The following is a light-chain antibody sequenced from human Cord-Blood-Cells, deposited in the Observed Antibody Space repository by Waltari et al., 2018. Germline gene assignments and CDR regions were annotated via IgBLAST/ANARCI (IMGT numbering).Light chain of an antibody. CDR3: SSYTSSSTLV. J-gene: IGLJ3*02. CDR1: NSAVGGYNH. V-gene: IGLV2-14*01. Sequence: QSALTQPASVPGSPGQSITISCTGTNSAVGGYNHVSWYQQHPGNAPKLMIYDVSKRPSGVSNRFSGSKSGNTASLTISGLQAEDEADYYCSSYTSSSTLVFGGGTKLTVL. CDR2: DVS.